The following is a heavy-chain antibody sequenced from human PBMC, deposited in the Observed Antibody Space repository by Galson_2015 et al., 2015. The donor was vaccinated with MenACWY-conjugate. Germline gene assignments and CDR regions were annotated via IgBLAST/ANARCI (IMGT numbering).Heavy chain of an antibody. J-gene: IGHJ6*03. CDR1: GGTFSSYA. D-gene: IGHD2/OR15-2a*01. CDR3: ARPVNSTEGGYYYYYMDV. Sequence: SVKVSCKASGGTFSSYAISWVRQAPGQGLEWMGGIIPIFGTANYAQKFQGRVTITADESTSTAYMELSSLRSEDMAVYYCARPVNSTEGGYYYYYMDVWGKGTTVTVSS. CDR2: IIPIFGTA. V-gene: IGHV1-69*13.